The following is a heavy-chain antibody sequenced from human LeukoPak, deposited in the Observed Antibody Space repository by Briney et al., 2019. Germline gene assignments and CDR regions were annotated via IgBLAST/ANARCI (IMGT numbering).Heavy chain of an antibody. D-gene: IGHD6-19*01. Sequence: GGSLRLSCAASGFTFSTYGMHWVRQPPGKGLEWVAFIRYDDSNKYYADSVKGRFAISRDNSKNTLFLQMNSLRAEDTALYYCARVVAVAGTNWFDPWGQGTLVTVSS. J-gene: IGHJ5*02. CDR2: IRYDDSNK. CDR1: GFTFSTYG. V-gene: IGHV3-30*02. CDR3: ARVVAVAGTNWFDP.